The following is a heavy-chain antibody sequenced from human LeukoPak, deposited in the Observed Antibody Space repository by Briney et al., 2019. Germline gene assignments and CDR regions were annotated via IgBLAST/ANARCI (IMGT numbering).Heavy chain of an antibody. J-gene: IGHJ4*02. CDR1: GFIFSAYA. CDR2: ISGSAGST. D-gene: IGHD1-7*01. V-gene: IGHV3-23*01. CDR3: AKGHRAPECNWNYGGTDYYFDF. Sequence: PGGSLRLSCEVSGFIFSAYAMSWVRQAPGKGLEWVSTISGSAGSTYYADSVKGRFTISRDNSKNILYLQMNSLRAEDTAIYYCAKGHRAPECNWNYGGTDYYFDFWGQGALVTVSS.